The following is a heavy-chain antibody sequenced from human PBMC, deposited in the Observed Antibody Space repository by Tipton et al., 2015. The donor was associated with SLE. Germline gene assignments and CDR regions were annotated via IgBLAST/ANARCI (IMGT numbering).Heavy chain of an antibody. CDR1: GGSITSHY. CDR2: VSYSGTT. J-gene: IGHJ4*02. Sequence: TLSLTCTVSGGSITSHYWNWIRQPQGKGLEWIGYVSYSGTTSYKPSLESRVTISIDTSKNQFSLKLTSVTAADTAVYYCARKISVPAWGDYFDYWGLGTLVTVSS. D-gene: IGHD3-16*01. V-gene: IGHV4-59*08. CDR3: ARKISVPAWGDYFDY.